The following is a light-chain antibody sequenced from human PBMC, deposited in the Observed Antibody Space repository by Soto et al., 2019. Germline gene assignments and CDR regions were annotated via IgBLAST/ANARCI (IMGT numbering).Light chain of an antibody. CDR3: QQSYNSPQT. V-gene: IGKV1-39*01. J-gene: IGKJ1*01. CDR1: QTIMTY. Sequence: DIQMTQSPSSLSASVGDEVTITRRASQTIMTYLNWYQLKPGKPPRLLIYAASSLQSGVPSRFSGSGSGTDFTLTISSLQPEDFATYSCQQSYNSPQTFGQGTKVDIK. CDR2: AAS.